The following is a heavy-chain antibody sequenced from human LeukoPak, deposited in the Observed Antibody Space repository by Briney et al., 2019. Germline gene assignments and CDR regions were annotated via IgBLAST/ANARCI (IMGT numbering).Heavy chain of an antibody. J-gene: IGHJ4*02. CDR3: ARGAMVRGVIYLMDY. CDR2: ISAYNGNT. V-gene: IGHV1-18*01. CDR1: GYTFTSYG. D-gene: IGHD3-10*01. Sequence: ASVKVSCKASGYTFTSYGISWVRQAPGQGLEWMGWISAYNGNTNYAQKLQGRVTMTTDTSTSTAYMELRSLRSDDTAVYYCARGAMVRGVIYLMDYWGQGTLVTVSS.